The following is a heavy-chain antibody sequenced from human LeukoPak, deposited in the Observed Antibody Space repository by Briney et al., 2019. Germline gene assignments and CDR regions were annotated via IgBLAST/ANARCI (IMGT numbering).Heavy chain of an antibody. D-gene: IGHD3-10*01. CDR1: GYTFTGYY. J-gene: IGHJ4*02. Sequence: ASVKVSCKASGYTFTGYYMHWLRQAPGQGLEWMGWINPNSGGTNYAQKFQGRVTMTSDTSISTAYMELSRLRSDDTAVYYCARGLYYYGSGSYAGGYWGQGTLVSVSS. CDR2: INPNSGGT. CDR3: ARGLYYYGSGSYAGGY. V-gene: IGHV1-2*02.